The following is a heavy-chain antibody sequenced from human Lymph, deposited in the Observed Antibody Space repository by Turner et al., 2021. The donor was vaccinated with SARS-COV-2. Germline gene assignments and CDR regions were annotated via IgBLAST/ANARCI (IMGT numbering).Heavy chain of an antibody. J-gene: IGHJ6*02. Sequence: ASGFTVSYNYLTWVHQAPGKGLEWFSVIYSGGSTYYADAVKGRFTISRDSSKNTLYLQMNSLRAEDTAVYYCARDLMEVGGMDVWGQGTTVTVSS. D-gene: IGHD2-8*01. CDR2: IYSGGST. CDR1: GFTVSYNY. CDR3: ARDLMEVGGMDV. V-gene: IGHV3-53*01.